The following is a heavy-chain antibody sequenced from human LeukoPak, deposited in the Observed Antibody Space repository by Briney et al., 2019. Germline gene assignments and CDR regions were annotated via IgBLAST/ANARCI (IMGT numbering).Heavy chain of an antibody. J-gene: IGHJ4*02. D-gene: IGHD3-22*01. CDR3: ARDPYYYDSSGYYPLFDY. V-gene: IGHV1-69*04. CDR1: GGTFSSYA. Sequence: ASVKVSCKASGGTFSSYAISWVRQAPRQGLEWMGRIIPILGIANYAQKLQGRVTMTTDTSTSTAYMELRSLRSDDTAVYYCARDPYYYDSSGYYPLFDYWGQGTLVTVSS. CDR2: IIPILGIA.